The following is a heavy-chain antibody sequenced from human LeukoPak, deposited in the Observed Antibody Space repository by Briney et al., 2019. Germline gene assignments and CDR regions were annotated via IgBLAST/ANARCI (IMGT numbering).Heavy chain of an antibody. CDR1: GYTFTSYG. Sequence: GASVKVSCKASGYTFTSYGISWVRQAPGQGLEWMGWISAYNGNTNYAQKLQGRVTMTTDTSTSTAYMELRSLRSDDTAVYYCASAGPYYGDYYDAAFDIWGQGTMVTVSS. V-gene: IGHV1-18*01. J-gene: IGHJ3*02. D-gene: IGHD4-17*01. CDR3: ASAGPYYGDYYDAAFDI. CDR2: ISAYNGNT.